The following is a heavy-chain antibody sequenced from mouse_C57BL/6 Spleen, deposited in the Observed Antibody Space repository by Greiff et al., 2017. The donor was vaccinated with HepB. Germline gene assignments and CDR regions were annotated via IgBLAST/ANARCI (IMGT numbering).Heavy chain of an antibody. CDR1: GFNFSDYY. D-gene: IGHD2-5*01. V-gene: IGHV5-12*01. CDR3: ARRGYYSNYDYYAMDY. CDR2: ISNGGGST. J-gene: IGHJ4*01. Sequence: EVKVVESGGGLVQPGGSLKLSCAASGFNFSDYYMYWVRQTPEKRLEWVAYISNGGGSTYYPDTVKGRFTISRDNAKNTLYLQMSRLKSEDTAMYYCARRGYYSNYDYYAMDYWGQGTSVTVST.